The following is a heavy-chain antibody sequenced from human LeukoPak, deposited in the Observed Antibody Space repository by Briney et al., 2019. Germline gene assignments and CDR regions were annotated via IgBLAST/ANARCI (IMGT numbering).Heavy chain of an antibody. Sequence: GGSLRLSCVASGFAFSDHSMMWVRQAPGKGLEWVANIKQDGSEKYYVDSVKGRFTISRDNAKNSLYLQMNSLRAEDTAVYYCARDGYSRGRVHYFDYWGQGTLVTVSS. CDR3: ARDGYSRGRVHYFDY. J-gene: IGHJ4*02. CDR1: GFAFSDHS. V-gene: IGHV3-7*01. CDR2: IKQDGSEK. D-gene: IGHD6-13*01.